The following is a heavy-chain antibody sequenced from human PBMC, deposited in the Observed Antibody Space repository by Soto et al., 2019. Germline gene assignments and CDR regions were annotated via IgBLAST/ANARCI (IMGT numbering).Heavy chain of an antibody. CDR3: ARGRWSSPNGSSWSYHYFDY. D-gene: IGHD6-13*01. V-gene: IGHV1-2*02. J-gene: IGHJ4*02. CDR2: INPNSGGT. Sequence: GASVKVSCKASGYAFTGYYMHWVRQAPGQGLEWMGWINPNSGGTNYAQKFQGRVTMTRDTSISTAYMELSRLRSDDTAVYYCARGRWSSPNGSSWSYHYFDYWGQGTMVTVYS. CDR1: GYAFTGYY.